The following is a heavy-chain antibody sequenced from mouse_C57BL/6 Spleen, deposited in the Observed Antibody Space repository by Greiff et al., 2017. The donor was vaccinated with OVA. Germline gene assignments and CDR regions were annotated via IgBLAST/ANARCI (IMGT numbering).Heavy chain of an antibody. CDR3: ASSNYAMDY. CDR1: GYTFTSYW. CDR2: IDPSDSYT. J-gene: IGHJ4*01. V-gene: IGHV1-59*01. Sequence: QVQLQQPGAELVRPGTSVKLSCKASGYTFTSYWMHWVKQRPGQGLEWIGVIDPSDSYTNYSQKFKGKATLTVDTSSSTAYMQLSSLTSEDSAVYYCASSNYAMDYWGQGTSVTVSS. D-gene: IGHD1-1*01.